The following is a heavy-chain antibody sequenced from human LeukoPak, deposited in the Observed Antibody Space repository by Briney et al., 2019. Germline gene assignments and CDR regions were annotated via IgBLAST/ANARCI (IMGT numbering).Heavy chain of an antibody. CDR2: IYPGDSHT. CDR1: GSTSNTFK. J-gene: IGHJ4*02. V-gene: IGHV5-51*01. Sequence: AESLKRSCKVYGSTSNTFKVGWNRQLPGKGLEWMEIIYPGDSHTRYSPCFQGQVTISADKSISTAYLQWSSQQYSDTSMYYFARPAGIALAGPFDYWGQGTLVTVSS. CDR3: ARPAGIALAGPFDY. D-gene: IGHD6-19*01.